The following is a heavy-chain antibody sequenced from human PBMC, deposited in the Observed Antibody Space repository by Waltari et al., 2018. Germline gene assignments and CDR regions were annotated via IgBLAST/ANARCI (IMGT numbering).Heavy chain of an antibody. D-gene: IGHD3-10*01. CDR2: MYSGGST. J-gene: IGHJ4*02. CDR3: ARGFRRYYFDY. Sequence: EVQLVESGGGLVQPGGSLRLSCAASGFTVSSNYMSWVRQAPGKGLEWVAVMYSGGSTYYAESGKGRFTISRDNSKNTLYLQMNRLRAEDTAVYYCARGFRRYYFDYWGQGTLVTVSS. V-gene: IGHV3-66*01. CDR1: GFTVSSNY.